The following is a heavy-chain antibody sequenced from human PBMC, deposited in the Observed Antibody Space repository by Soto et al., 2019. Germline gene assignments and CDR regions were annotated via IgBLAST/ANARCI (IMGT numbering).Heavy chain of an antibody. CDR2: ISGSGDST. CDR1: GFTFSSYA. CDR3: AKDGMVRYYYGSSGYYCDY. Sequence: GGSLRLSCAASGFTFSSYAMSWVRQAPGKGLEWVSAISGSGDSTYYADSVKGRFTISRDNSKNTLYLQMNSLRAEDTAVYYCAKDGMVRYYYGSSGYYCDYWGQGTLVTVSS. J-gene: IGHJ4*02. D-gene: IGHD3-22*01. V-gene: IGHV3-23*01.